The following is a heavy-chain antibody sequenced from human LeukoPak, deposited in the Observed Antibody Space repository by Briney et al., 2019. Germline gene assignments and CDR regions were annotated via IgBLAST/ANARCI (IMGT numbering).Heavy chain of an antibody. V-gene: IGHV4-61*08. CDR1: GASVGSAGYY. Sequence: PSETLSLTCTVSGASVGSAGYYWSWIRQPPGGGLEWIGYIYYISNTNYNPSLKSRVTMSVDPSKNQFPLKLNSVTAADTAVYYCARTQSQSGSYRYYFGYWGQGTLVTVSP. J-gene: IGHJ4*02. CDR2: IYYISNT. CDR3: ARTQSQSGSYRYYFGY. D-gene: IGHD1-26*01.